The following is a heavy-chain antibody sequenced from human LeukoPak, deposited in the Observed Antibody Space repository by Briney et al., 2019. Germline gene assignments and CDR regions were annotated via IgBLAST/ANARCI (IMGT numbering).Heavy chain of an antibody. V-gene: IGHV3-23*01. CDR1: GFTFINYA. CDR2: ISGSGGTT. CDR3: AKGTGRSGTYYYFDY. J-gene: IGHJ4*02. Sequence: PGWSLRLSCAASGFTFINYAMNWVRQAPGKGLEWVSAISGSGGTTYYADSVKGRFTVSRDNSKSTLYLQMNSLSADDTAVYYCAKGTGRSGTYYYFDYWGQGTLVTVSS. D-gene: IGHD1-26*01.